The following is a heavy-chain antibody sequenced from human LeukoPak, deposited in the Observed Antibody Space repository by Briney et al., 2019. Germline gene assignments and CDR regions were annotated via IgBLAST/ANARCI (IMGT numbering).Heavy chain of an antibody. J-gene: IGHJ5*02. CDR1: GYTFTGYY. CDR2: INPNSGGT. D-gene: IGHD6-19*01. CDR3: ARSSRIAVAGTGGRFDP. Sequence: ASVKVSCKASGYTFTGYYMHWVRQAPGQGLEWMGWINPNSGGTNYAQKFQGRVTMTRDTSISTAYMELSRLRSDDTAVYYCARSSRIAVAGTGGRFDPWGQRTLVTVSS. V-gene: IGHV1-2*02.